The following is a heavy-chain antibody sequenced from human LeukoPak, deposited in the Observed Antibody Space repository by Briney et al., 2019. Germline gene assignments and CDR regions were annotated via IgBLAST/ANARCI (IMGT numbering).Heavy chain of an antibody. Sequence: GGSLRLSCAASGFTFGSFAMSWVRQAPGKGLEWVSSISGSGGSIYYVDSVKGRFTISRDNSKNTVFLQMNSLRDEDTAVYYCAKVPDFGVGYYYYYMDVWGKGTTVTVSS. V-gene: IGHV3-23*01. J-gene: IGHJ6*03. CDR2: ISGSGGSI. D-gene: IGHD3-3*01. CDR3: AKVPDFGVGYYYYYMDV. CDR1: GFTFGSFA.